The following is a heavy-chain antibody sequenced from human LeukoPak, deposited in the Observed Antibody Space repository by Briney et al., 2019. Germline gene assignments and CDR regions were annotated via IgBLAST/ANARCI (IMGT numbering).Heavy chain of an antibody. V-gene: IGHV1-69*05. CDR1: GGSFSNYA. J-gene: IGHJ4*02. CDR2: IIPIFGTT. D-gene: IGHD6-13*01. Sequence: GASVKVSCKASGGSFSNYAINWVRQAPGQGLEWMGRIIPIFGTTNYAQKFQGRVTITTDESTNTAYMELSSLRSEDTAVYYCARDTARITTPGGPDYWGQGTLVTVSS. CDR3: ARDTARITTPGGPDY.